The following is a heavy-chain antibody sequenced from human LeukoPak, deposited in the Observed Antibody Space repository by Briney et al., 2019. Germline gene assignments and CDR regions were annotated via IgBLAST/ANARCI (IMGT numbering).Heavy chain of an antibody. CDR1: GGSISSGGYY. J-gene: IGHJ4*02. V-gene: IGHV4-61*03. CDR2: IYYSGST. CDR3: ARGLVYYYESSGFNDYFDY. Sequence: PSETLSLTCTVSGGSISSGGYYWSWIRQPPGKGLEWIGYIYYSGSTNYNPSLKSRVTISVDTSKNHFSLNLRSVTAADTAVYYCARGLVYYYESSGFNDYFDYWGQGTLVTVSS. D-gene: IGHD3-22*01.